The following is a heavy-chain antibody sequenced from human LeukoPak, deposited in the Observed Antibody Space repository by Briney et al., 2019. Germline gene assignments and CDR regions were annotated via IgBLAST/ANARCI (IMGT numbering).Heavy chain of an antibody. Sequence: GASVKVSCKTSGYTFADYFIHWVRQAPGQGLEWMGRINANSGGTEYQQKFRGRVTMTRDTSMSTAYMELSSLRSEDTAVYYCARAKTYYYDSSGLLPDYWGQGTLVTVSS. V-gene: IGHV1-2*06. CDR2: INANSGGT. D-gene: IGHD3-22*01. CDR1: GYTFADYF. J-gene: IGHJ4*02. CDR3: ARAKTYYYDSSGLLPDY.